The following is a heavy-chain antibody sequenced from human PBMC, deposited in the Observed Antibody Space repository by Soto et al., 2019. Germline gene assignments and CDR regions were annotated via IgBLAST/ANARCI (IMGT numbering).Heavy chain of an antibody. J-gene: IGHJ6*02. Sequence: QVQLVESGGGVVQPGRSLRLSCAASGFTFSSYGMHWVRQAPGKGLEWVAVIWYDGSNKYYADSVKGRFTISRDNSKNTLYLQMNSLRDEDTAVYYCARASSSGSPPSYGMDVWGQGTTVTVSS. D-gene: IGHD6-19*01. CDR3: ARASSSGSPPSYGMDV. CDR1: GFTFSSYG. CDR2: IWYDGSNK. V-gene: IGHV3-33*01.